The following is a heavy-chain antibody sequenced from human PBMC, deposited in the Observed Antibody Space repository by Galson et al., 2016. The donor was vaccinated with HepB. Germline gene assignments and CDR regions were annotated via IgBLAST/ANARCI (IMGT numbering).Heavy chain of an antibody. D-gene: IGHD1-20*01. CDR1: GASITSNSW. CDR3: ARTVTGTTFDY. CDR2: VFHSGRN. V-gene: IGHV4-4*02. Sequence: SETLSLTCYVSGASITSNSWWSWVRQPPEKGLEWIGEVFHSGRNNFNPSPKSRLTISVDKSKNDFSLNLSSVTAADTAIYFCARTVTGTTFDYWGQGTLVTGSS. J-gene: IGHJ4*02.